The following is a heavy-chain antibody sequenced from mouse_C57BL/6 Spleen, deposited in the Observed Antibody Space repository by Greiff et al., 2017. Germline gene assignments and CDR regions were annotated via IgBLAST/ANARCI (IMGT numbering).Heavy chain of an antibody. Sequence: QVQLKQSGAELVKPGASVKISCKASGYAFSSYWMNWVKQRPGKGLEWIGQIYPGDGDTNYNGKFKGKATLTADKSSSTAYMQLSSLTSEDSAVYFCARGYGSSYNYAMDYWGQGTSVTVSS. CDR3: ARGYGSSYNYAMDY. V-gene: IGHV1-80*01. J-gene: IGHJ4*01. D-gene: IGHD1-1*01. CDR1: GYAFSSYW. CDR2: IYPGDGDT.